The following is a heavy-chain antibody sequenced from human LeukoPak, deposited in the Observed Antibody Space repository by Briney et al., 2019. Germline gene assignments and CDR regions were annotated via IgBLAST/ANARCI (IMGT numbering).Heavy chain of an antibody. D-gene: IGHD6-19*01. CDR3: ARGRSAVAGTKFYYYYYYMDV. V-gene: IGHV4-34*01. CDR1: GFTFSSYA. J-gene: IGHJ6*03. CDR2: INHSGST. Sequence: GSLRLSCAASGFTFSSYAMSWVRQPPGKGLEWIGEINHSGSTNYNPSLKSRVTISVDTSKNQFSLKLSSVTAADTAVYYCARGRSAVAGTKFYYYYYYMDVWGKGTTVTVSS.